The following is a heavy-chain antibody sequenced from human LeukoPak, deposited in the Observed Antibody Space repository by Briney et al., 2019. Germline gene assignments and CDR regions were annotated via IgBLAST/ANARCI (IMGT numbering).Heavy chain of an antibody. V-gene: IGHV4-38-2*02. D-gene: IGHD6-19*01. Sequence: NSSETLSLTCTVSGYSISSGYYWAWIRQPPGKGLEWIGSIYHSGATYYNPSLKSRVTISVDTSKNQFSLKVTSVTAADTAVYYCARDLGMAGIAPVDYWGQGTLVTVSS. J-gene: IGHJ4*02. CDR2: IYHSGAT. CDR1: GYSISSGYY. CDR3: ARDLGMAGIAPVDY.